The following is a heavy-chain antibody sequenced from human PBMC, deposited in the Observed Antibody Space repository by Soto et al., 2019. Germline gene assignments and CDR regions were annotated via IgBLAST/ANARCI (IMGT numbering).Heavy chain of an antibody. CDR2: IYYTGST. J-gene: IGHJ5*02. D-gene: IGHD5-18*01. CDR3: ARHARQLWIPGDH. V-gene: IGHV4-39*01. Sequence: QLQLRESGPGLVKPSETLSLTCSVSGGSISSSSDFWGWVRQPPGEGLEWIGTIYYTGSTYYNPSLKRRITISLDTSKNQFSLTLHTVTAADTAIYYCARHARQLWIPGDHWGQGTLVTVSS. CDR1: GGSISSSSDF.